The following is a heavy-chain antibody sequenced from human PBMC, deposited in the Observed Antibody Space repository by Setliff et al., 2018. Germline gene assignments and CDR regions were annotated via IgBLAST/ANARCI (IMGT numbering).Heavy chain of an antibody. Sequence: VKVSCKASGSTFSDSIVNWVRQAPGQGLEWVGWLSPYSGNAYSAQKFQGRVTLTTDSSSTTAYLELSNLFSGDTAIYYCARLVRYRSPRSCQRASGDEYLGQGTLVTVSS. D-gene: IGHD3-16*02. CDR1: GSTFSDSI. CDR3: ARLVRYRSPRSCQRASGDEY. V-gene: IGHV1-18*01. CDR2: LSPYSGNA. J-gene: IGHJ4*02.